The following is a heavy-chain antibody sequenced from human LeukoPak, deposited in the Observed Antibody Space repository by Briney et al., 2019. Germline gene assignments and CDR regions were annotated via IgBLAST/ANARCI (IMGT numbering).Heavy chain of an antibody. Sequence: GGSLRLSCAASGFTFSRNYMSWVRQAPGKGLEWVSVIYSGGSTYYADSVKGRFTISRDNSKNTLYLQMNSLRAEDTAVYYCARATSYYYYGMDVWGQGTTVTVSS. CDR1: GFTFSRNY. D-gene: IGHD4-11*01. CDR2: IYSGGST. V-gene: IGHV3-53*01. J-gene: IGHJ6*02. CDR3: ARATSYYYYGMDV.